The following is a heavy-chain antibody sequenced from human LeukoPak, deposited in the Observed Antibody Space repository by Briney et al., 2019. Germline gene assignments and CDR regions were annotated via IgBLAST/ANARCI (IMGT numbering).Heavy chain of an antibody. CDR3: AKDRQWLVFFYGMDV. J-gene: IGHJ6*04. CDR1: GFTLSSYG. CDR2: ISYDGSNK. D-gene: IGHD6-19*01. V-gene: IGHV3-30*18. Sequence: GRSLRPSWAAAGFTLSSYGMRSASPPAGNWMEWVTVISYDGSNKYYADYVKGRFTMSRDNSKNTLYLQMNSLRAEDTAVYYCAKDRQWLVFFYGMDVWGKGTTVTVSS.